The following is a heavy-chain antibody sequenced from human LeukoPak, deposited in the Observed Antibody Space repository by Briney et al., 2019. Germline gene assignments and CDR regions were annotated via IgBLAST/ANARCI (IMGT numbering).Heavy chain of an antibody. J-gene: IGHJ4*02. Sequence: GGSLRLSCAASGFTFSSYAMGWVRQVPGKGLEWVSVISGSGDNTYYADSVKGRFTIPRDNSKNMLYLQMNSLRAEDTAVYYCAKWKYSNSGIDDYWGQGTLVTVSS. D-gene: IGHD6-6*01. CDR2: ISGSGDNT. CDR3: AKWKYSNSGIDDY. V-gene: IGHV3-23*01. CDR1: GFTFSSYA.